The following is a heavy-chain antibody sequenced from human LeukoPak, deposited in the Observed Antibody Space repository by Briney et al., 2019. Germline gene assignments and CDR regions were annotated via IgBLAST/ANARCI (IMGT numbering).Heavy chain of an antibody. CDR3: ASPSTIGYSSAWYVLADAFDI. CDR2: IYHSGST. Sequence: PSETLSLTCTVSGFSISSGYYWGWIRQPPGKGLEWIGSIYHSGSTYYNPSLKSRVTISVDTSKNQFSLKLSSVTAADTAVYYCASPSTIGYSSAWYVLADAFDIWGQGTMVTVSS. V-gene: IGHV4-38-2*02. D-gene: IGHD6-19*01. CDR1: GFSISSGYY. J-gene: IGHJ3*02.